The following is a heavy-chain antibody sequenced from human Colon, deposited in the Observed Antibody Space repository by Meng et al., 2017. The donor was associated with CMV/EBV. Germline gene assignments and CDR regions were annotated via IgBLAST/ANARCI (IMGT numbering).Heavy chain of an antibody. CDR3: TKDLKVAEVLD. Sequence: CAVPGFTLSNYAMSWVRQIPGKSLGWVLGISSGGRETYYADSVKGRFTISRDNSKNTLYLQMDSLNVDDTAIYYCTKDLKVAEVLDWGQGTLVTVSS. J-gene: IGHJ4*02. CDR1: GFTLSNYA. D-gene: IGHD2-15*01. V-gene: IGHV3-23*01. CDR2: ISSGGRET.